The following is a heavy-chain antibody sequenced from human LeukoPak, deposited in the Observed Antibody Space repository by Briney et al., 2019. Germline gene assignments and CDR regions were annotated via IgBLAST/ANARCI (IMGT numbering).Heavy chain of an antibody. Sequence: GGSLRLSCAASGFNFNTFGMHWVRQTPGKGLEWVAFIRHDGSDQYYADSVKGRFTLSRDNSQSTLYLQMNSLRAEGTAVYYCARGGSNKTRMDVWGKGTTVSVSS. CDR3: ARGGSNKTRMDV. CDR2: IRHDGSDQ. D-gene: IGHD1-1*01. J-gene: IGHJ6*04. CDR1: GFNFNTFG. V-gene: IGHV3-30*02.